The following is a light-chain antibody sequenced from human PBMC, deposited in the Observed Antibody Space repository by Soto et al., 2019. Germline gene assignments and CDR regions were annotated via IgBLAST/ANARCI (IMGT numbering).Light chain of an antibody. CDR1: QSVRRY. V-gene: IGKV3-11*01. Sequence: EIVLTQSPATLSLSPGERTTLSCRASQSVRRYLDWYQQKNGQAPRLLIYDASNRATGIPARLSGSGYGTDLTITISRIEHEDFEVYYCQQRSNWTITFGQGTRLEIK. CDR3: QQRSNWTIT. CDR2: DAS. J-gene: IGKJ5*01.